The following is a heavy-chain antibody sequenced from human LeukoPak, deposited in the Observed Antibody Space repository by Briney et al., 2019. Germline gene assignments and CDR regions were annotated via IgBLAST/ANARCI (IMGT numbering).Heavy chain of an antibody. CDR2: IYPGDSET. CDR1: GYSFTNYW. J-gene: IGHJ4*02. CDR3: ARALRTGQGDYVPVL. Sequence: NHGESLKISCKGSGYSFTNYWIGWVRQMPGKGLEWMTIIYPGDSETRYSPSFQGQVTISADKSIGTMYLQWSSLKASGTAMYYCARALRTGQGDYVPVLWGQGTLVIVSS. D-gene: IGHD4-17*01. V-gene: IGHV5-51*01.